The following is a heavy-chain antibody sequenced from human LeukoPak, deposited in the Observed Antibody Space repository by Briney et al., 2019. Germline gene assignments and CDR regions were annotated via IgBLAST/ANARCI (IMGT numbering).Heavy chain of an antibody. CDR1: GGSISSSSYY. Sequence: PSETLSLTCTVSGGSISSSSYYWGWIRQPPGKGLEWIGSIYYSGSTYYNPSLKSRVTISVDTSKNQFSLKLSSVTAADTAVYYCARLDYYDSKGEFDYWGQGTLVTVSS. CDR2: IYYSGST. V-gene: IGHV4-39*01. CDR3: ARLDYYDSKGEFDY. J-gene: IGHJ4*02. D-gene: IGHD3-22*01.